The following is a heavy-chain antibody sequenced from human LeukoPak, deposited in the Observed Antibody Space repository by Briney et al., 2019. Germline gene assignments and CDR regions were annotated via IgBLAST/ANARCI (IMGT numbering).Heavy chain of an antibody. CDR3: ARPSYCGAGCYYYFDY. Sequence: ASVKVSCKASGYTFTSYGISWVRQAPGQGLEWMGWIKPNGGVTNYARNFQGRITMTRDTSISTAFMELSSLRSDDTAVYYCARPSYCGAGCYYYFDYWGQGTLVTVSS. CDR2: IKPNGGVT. D-gene: IGHD2-21*02. J-gene: IGHJ4*02. CDR1: GYTFTSYG. V-gene: IGHV1-2*02.